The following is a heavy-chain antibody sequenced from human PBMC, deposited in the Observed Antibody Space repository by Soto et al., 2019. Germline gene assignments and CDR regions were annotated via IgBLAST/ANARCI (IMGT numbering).Heavy chain of an antibody. Sequence: SETLSLTCTVSGGSISSYYWSWIRQPTGKGLEWIGRIYTSGSTNYNPSLKSRVTMSVDTSKNQFSLKLSSVTAADTAVYYCARESLKESITMTVVVDYWGQGTLVTVSS. J-gene: IGHJ4*02. D-gene: IGHD3-22*01. CDR3: ARESLKESITMTVVVDY. CDR1: GGSISSYY. CDR2: IYTSGST. V-gene: IGHV4-4*07.